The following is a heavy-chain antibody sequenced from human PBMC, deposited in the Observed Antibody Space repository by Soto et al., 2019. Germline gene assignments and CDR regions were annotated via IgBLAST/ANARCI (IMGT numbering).Heavy chain of an antibody. J-gene: IGHJ5*02. V-gene: IGHV4-30-4*01. Sequence: QVQLQESGPGLVKPSQTLSLTCTVSGGSISSGDYYWSWIRQPPGKGLEWIGYIYYSGSTYYNPSPLSRVNTSLSTSKTQFSLKLRSVTAADTAVYYCARERPDAARIDPWGQGTLVTVSS. D-gene: IGHD2-2*01. CDR2: IYYSGST. CDR1: GGSISSGDYY. CDR3: ARERPDAARIDP.